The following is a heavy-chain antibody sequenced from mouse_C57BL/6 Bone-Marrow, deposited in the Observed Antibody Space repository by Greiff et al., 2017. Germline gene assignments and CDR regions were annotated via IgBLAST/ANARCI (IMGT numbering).Heavy chain of an antibody. J-gene: IGHJ4*01. CDR2: INPSNGGT. D-gene: IGHD3-2*01. CDR1: GYTFTSYW. CDR3: ARTARAYYAMDY. Sequence: QVQLKQPGTELVKPGASVTLSCKASGYTFTSYWMHWVKQRPGQGLEWIGNINPSNGGTNYNEKFKSKATLTVDKSSSTAYMQLSRLTSEDSAVXECARTARAYYAMDYWGQGTSVTVSA. V-gene: IGHV1-53*01.